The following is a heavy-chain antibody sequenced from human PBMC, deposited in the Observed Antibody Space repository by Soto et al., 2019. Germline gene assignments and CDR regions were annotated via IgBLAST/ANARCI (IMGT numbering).Heavy chain of an antibody. CDR1: GDIVSSSTAA. J-gene: IGHJ4*02. CDR3: ARDHNGLGL. Sequence: PSQTLSLTCVISGDIVSSSTAAWNWIRQSPSRGLEWLGRTYYRSKWYNEYAESVKGRITITPDTSKNEFSLQLNSVTPEDTAVYFCARDHNGLGLWVQGTLVTVSS. V-gene: IGHV6-1*01. D-gene: IGHD1-1*01. CDR2: TYYRSKWYN.